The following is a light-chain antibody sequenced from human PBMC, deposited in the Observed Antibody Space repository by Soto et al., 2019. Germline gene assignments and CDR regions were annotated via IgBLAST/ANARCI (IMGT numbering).Light chain of an antibody. J-gene: IGKJ1*01. CDR3: QQRSNWPPT. Sequence: EIVLTQSPATLSLSPGERATLSCRASQSVSSYLAWYQQKPGQAPSLLIYDASNRATGIPARFSGSGSGTDFNLTISSLEPEDFAVYYCQQRSNWPPTFGQGTKVEIK. V-gene: IGKV3-11*01. CDR2: DAS. CDR1: QSVSSY.